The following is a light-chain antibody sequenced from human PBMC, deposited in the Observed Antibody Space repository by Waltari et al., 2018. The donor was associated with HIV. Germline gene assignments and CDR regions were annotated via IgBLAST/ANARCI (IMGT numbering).Light chain of an antibody. Sequence: DVVITQSPDSLTVSVGERATLNCKSSQSLLYVSNNKNYLAWYQQRPGHRPKLLIYWASTRQSGVPDRFSGSGSGTDFSLTISRLQAEDVAVYYCQQYYLVPYTFGQGTKLEIK. J-gene: IGKJ2*01. V-gene: IGKV4-1*01. CDR1: QSLLYVSNNKNY. CDR2: WAS. CDR3: QQYYLVPYT.